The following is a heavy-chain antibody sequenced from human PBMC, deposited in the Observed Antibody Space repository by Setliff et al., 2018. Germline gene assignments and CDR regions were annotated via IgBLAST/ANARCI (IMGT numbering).Heavy chain of an antibody. CDR1: GGSISSMSYY. CDR3: ARDNTIVGATDY. V-gene: IGHV4-39*07. CDR2: IYHSGSS. D-gene: IGHD1-26*01. J-gene: IGHJ4*02. Sequence: SETLSLTCTVSGGSISSMSYYWGWIRQPPGKGLEWIGSIYHSGSSYYNSSLRSRVTISVDTSKNQFSLKLSSVTAADTAVYFCARDNTIVGATDYWGQGTLVTVSS.